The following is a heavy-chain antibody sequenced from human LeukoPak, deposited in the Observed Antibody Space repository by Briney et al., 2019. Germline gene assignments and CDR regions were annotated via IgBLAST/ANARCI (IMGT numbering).Heavy chain of an antibody. D-gene: IGHD3-22*01. V-gene: IGHV4-30-4*08. J-gene: IGHJ4*02. Sequence: SETLSLTCTVSGGSISSGDYYWSWIRQPPGKGLEWIGYIYYSGSTYYNPSLKSRVTISVGTSKNQFSLKLSSVTAADTAVYYCAREPQVPPYYYDASVGFDYWGQGTLVTVSS. CDR1: GGSISSGDYY. CDR3: AREPQVPPYYYDASVGFDY. CDR2: IYYSGST.